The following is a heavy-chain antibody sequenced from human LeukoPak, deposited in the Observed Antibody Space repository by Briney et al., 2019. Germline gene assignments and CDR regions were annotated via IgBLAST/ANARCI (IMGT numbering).Heavy chain of an antibody. V-gene: IGHV3-73*01. Sequence: GGSLKLSCTASGFTFSGSAIHWVRQGSGKGLEWVGRIRSKANNYATGYTASVKGRFTISRDDSKKTAYLQMNSLKTEDTAVYYCLSLVGAGTWVEYWGQGTLVTVSS. CDR2: IRSKANNYAT. CDR1: GFTFSGSA. J-gene: IGHJ4*02. D-gene: IGHD1-26*01. CDR3: LSLVGAGTWVEY.